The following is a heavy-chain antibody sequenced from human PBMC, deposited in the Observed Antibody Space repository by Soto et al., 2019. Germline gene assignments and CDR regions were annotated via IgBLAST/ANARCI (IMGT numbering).Heavy chain of an antibody. Sequence: GGSLRLSCAASGFTFSGSAMHWVRQASGKGLEWVGRIRSKANSYATAYAASVKGRFTISRDDSKNTAYLQMNSLKTEDTAVYYCTRLGLFGGLYYYGMDVWGQGTTVTVSS. D-gene: IGHD3-10*02. CDR2: IRSKANSYAT. CDR1: GFTFSGSA. CDR3: TRLGLFGGLYYYGMDV. J-gene: IGHJ6*02. V-gene: IGHV3-73*01.